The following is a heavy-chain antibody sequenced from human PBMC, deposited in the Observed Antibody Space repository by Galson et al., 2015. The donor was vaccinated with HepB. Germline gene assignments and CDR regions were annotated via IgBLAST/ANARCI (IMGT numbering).Heavy chain of an antibody. CDR1: GFTFSSYS. CDR3: ARDRSTGYCSGGSCRPTWFDP. V-gene: IGHV3-48*04. J-gene: IGHJ5*02. D-gene: IGHD2-15*01. CDR2: ISSSSSTI. Sequence: SLRLSCAASGFTFSSYSMNWVRQAPGKGLEWVSYISSSSSTIYYADSVKGRFTISRDNAKNSLYLQMNSLRAEDTAVYYCARDRSTGYCSGGSCRPTWFDPWGQGTLVTVSS.